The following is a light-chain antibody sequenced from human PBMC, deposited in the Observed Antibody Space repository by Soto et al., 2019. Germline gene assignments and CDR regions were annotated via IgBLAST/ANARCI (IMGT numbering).Light chain of an antibody. CDR1: QSVGTW. V-gene: IGKV3-20*01. J-gene: IGKJ1*01. CDR2: GAS. CDR3: QQYGSSLKT. Sequence: EILVTQSPATLSASPGERATLSRRARQSVGTWVAWYQQKPGQAPKLLIFGASNRDTGIPARFSGSGSGTDFTLTISRLEPEDFAVYYCQQYGSSLKTFGQGTKVDIK.